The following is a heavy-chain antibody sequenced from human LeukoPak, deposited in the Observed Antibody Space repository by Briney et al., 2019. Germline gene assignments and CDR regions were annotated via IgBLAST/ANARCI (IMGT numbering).Heavy chain of an antibody. Sequence: PGGSLRLSCAASGFTFSSYSMNWVRQAPGKGLEWVSSISSSSSYIYHADSVKGRFTISRDNSKNTLYLQMNSLRAEDTAVYYCAREHSSGWYTWIDYWGQGTLVTVSS. D-gene: IGHD6-19*01. CDR3: AREHSSGWYTWIDY. V-gene: IGHV3-21*04. J-gene: IGHJ4*02. CDR1: GFTFSSYS. CDR2: ISSSSSYI.